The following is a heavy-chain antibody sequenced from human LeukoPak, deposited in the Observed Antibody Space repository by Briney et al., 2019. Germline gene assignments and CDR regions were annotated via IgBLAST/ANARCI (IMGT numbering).Heavy chain of an antibody. Sequence: SETLSLTCAVYGGSFSGYYWSWIRQPPGKGLEWIGEINQSGSTNYNPSLKSRVTISVDTSKNQFSLKLSSVTAADTAVYYCARGRPKLRFLEWLPMANFDYWGQGTLVTVSS. CDR3: ARGRPKLRFLEWLPMANFDY. CDR2: INQSGST. V-gene: IGHV4-34*01. J-gene: IGHJ4*02. D-gene: IGHD3-3*01. CDR1: GGSFSGYY.